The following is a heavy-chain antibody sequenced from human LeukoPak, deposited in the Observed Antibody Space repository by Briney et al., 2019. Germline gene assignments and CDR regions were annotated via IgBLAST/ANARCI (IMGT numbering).Heavy chain of an antibody. J-gene: IGHJ3*02. V-gene: IGHV3-21*01. D-gene: IGHD1-26*01. CDR1: GFTFSSYS. Sequence: GGSLRLSCAAPGFTFSSYSMNWVRQAPGKGLEWVSSISSSSSYIYYADSVKGRFTISRDNAKNSLYLQMNSLRAEDTAVYYCARGTGARVGSTDAFDIWGQGTMVTVSS. CDR3: ARGTGARVGSTDAFDI. CDR2: ISSSSSYI.